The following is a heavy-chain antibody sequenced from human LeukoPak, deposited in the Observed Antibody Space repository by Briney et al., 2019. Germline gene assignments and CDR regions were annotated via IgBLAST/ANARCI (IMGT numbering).Heavy chain of an antibody. V-gene: IGHV4-4*07. CDR3: ARERMYSSGWYVDY. CDR2: IYTSGST. Sequence: PSDTLSLTCTVSGGSISSYYWSWIRQPAGKGLEWIGRIYTSGSTNYNPSLKSRVTMSVDTSKNQFSLKLSSVTAADTAVYYCARERMYSSGWYVDYWGQGTLVTVSS. D-gene: IGHD6-19*01. CDR1: GGSISSYY. J-gene: IGHJ4*02.